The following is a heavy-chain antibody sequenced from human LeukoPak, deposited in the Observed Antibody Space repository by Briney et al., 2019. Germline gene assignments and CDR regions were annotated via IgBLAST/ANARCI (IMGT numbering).Heavy chain of an antibody. CDR3: AKKGYYDGSGYYMYYFDH. D-gene: IGHD3-22*01. Sequence: GGSLRLSCAASGFTVSSNEMSWVRQAPGKGLEWVSSISSSSSYIYYADSVKGRFTISRDNSKNTLYLQMNSLRAEDTAVYYCAKKGYYDGSGYYMYYFDHWGQGTLVTVSS. V-gene: IGHV3-21*04. J-gene: IGHJ4*02. CDR2: ISSSSSYI. CDR1: GFTVSSNE.